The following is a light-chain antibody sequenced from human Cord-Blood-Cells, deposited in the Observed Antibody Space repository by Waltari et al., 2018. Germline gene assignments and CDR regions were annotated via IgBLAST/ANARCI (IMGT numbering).Light chain of an antibody. CDR1: SSDVGSHNL. Sequence: QSALTQPASVSGSPGQSITISCTGTSSDVGSHNLFSWYQQHPGKAPKLMIYEGSKRPSGVSNRFSGSKSGNTASLTISGLQAEDEADYYCCSYAGSSTFVVFGGGTKLTVL. CDR3: CSYAGSSTFVV. CDR2: EGS. J-gene: IGLJ2*01. V-gene: IGLV2-23*03.